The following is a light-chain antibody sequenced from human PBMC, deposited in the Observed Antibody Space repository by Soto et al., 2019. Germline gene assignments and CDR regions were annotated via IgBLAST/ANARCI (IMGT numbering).Light chain of an antibody. V-gene: IGLV2-11*01. J-gene: IGLJ1*01. Sequence: QSVLTQPRSVSGSPGQSVTISCTGTSSDVGGYNYVSWHEQHPVKAPKLMIYDVTKRPSGVPDRFSGSKSGNTASLTISGLQADDEDDYYCCSYAGSYTWVFGTGTKLTVL. CDR3: CSYAGSYTWV. CDR2: DVT. CDR1: SSDVGGYNY.